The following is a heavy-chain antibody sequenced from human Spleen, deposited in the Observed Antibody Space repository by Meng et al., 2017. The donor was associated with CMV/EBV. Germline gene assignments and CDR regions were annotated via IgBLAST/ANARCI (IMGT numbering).Heavy chain of an antibody. CDR2: ISVYNGNT. CDR1: GYTFTSYD. Sequence: SGYTFTSYDISWVRQAPGQGLEWLGWISVYNGNTKYAQKFQGRVTMTTDTSTSTAYMELTSLRSDDTALYYCAREIDDSMGNTGADYWGQGTLVTVSS. D-gene: IGHD7-27*01. J-gene: IGHJ4*02. CDR3: AREIDDSMGNTGADY. V-gene: IGHV1-18*01.